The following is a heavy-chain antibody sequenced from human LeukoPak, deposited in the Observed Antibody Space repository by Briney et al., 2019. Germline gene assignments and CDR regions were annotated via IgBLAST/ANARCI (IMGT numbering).Heavy chain of an antibody. CDR1: GYTFTSYD. CDR2: MNPNSGNT. Sequence: ASVKVSCKASGYTFTSYDINWVRQATGQGLEWMGWMNPNSGNTGYAQKFQGRVTMTEDTSTDTAYMELSSLRSEDTAVYYCATGVTMVRGSWFDPWGQGTLVTVSS. CDR3: ATGVTMVRGSWFDP. D-gene: IGHD3-10*01. J-gene: IGHJ5*02. V-gene: IGHV1-8*01.